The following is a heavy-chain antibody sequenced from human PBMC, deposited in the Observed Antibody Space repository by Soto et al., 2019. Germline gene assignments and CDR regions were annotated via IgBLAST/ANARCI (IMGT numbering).Heavy chain of an antibody. CDR1: GYTFTSYG. CDR3: ARLVLSSTTGTYNLFYP. V-gene: IGHV1-18*01. J-gene: IGHJ5*02. Sequence: ASVKVSCKASGYTFTSYGISWVRQAPGQGLEWMGWISAYNGNTNYAQKLQGRVTMTTDTSTSTAYMELRSLRSDDTAVYYCARLVLSSTTGTYNLFYPWGQGTLVTVSS. CDR2: ISAYNGNT. D-gene: IGHD1-26*01.